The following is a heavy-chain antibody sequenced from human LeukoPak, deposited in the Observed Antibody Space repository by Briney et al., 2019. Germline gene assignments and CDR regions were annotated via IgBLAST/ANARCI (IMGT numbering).Heavy chain of an antibody. D-gene: IGHD2-2*01. CDR1: GVSLSSFW. V-gene: IGHV3-7*01. Sequence: GALRLSCASSGVSLSSFWMTCVRQGPGKGLGWVANINEAGSVQHYMDSVKGRFTISRDNAKNSVHLQMTSLRAEDTALYYCARDTGFGNSTTWYDAFDMWGQGTMVTVS. CDR2: INEAGSVQ. CDR3: ARDTGFGNSTTWYDAFDM. J-gene: IGHJ3*02.